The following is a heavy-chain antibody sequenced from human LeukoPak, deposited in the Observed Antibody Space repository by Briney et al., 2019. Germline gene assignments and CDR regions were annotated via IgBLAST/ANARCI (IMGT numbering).Heavy chain of an antibody. CDR3: ARDLDIVVVPAALGSY. V-gene: IGHV1-2*02. CDR2: INPNSGGT. CDR1: GYPFIGNY. Sequence: ASVKVSCKASGYPFIGNYIHWVRQAPGQGLEWMGWINPNSGGTQYSQKFQGRVTLTRDTSITTGYMELSGLTSDDTAVYYCARDLDIVVVPAALGSYWGQGTLVTVSS. J-gene: IGHJ4*02. D-gene: IGHD2-2*03.